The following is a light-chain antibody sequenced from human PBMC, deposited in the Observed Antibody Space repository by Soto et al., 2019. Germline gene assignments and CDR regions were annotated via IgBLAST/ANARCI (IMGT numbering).Light chain of an antibody. CDR3: QQYHRYST. V-gene: IGKV1-5*01. CDR1: QSINAW. J-gene: IGKJ1*01. CDR2: DAS. Sequence: DIQMTQSPSTLSASVGDRATITCRASQSINAWLAWYQQKQGKAPKLLIYDASTLDSGVPSRFSGSASGTEFTLTISSLDSDDFATYYCQQYHRYSTFGQGTKVDIK.